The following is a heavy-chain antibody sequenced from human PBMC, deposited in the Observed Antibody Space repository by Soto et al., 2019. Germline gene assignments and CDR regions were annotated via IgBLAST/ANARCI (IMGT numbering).Heavy chain of an antibody. V-gene: IGHV4-31*03. CDR2: IYYSGST. J-gene: IGHJ5*02. D-gene: IGHD3-10*01. CDR1: GGSISSGGYY. CDR3: ARGGSGSYLSSLEIWFDP. Sequence: TLSLTCTVSGGSISSGGYYWSWIRQHPGKGLEWIGYIYYSGSTYYNPSLKSRVTISVDTSKNQFSLKLSSVTAADTAVYYCARGGSGSYLSSLEIWFDPWGQGTLVTVSS.